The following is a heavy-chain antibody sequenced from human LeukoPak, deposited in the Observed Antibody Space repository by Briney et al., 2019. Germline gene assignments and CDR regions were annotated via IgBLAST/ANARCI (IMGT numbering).Heavy chain of an antibody. CDR3: VRDLQTSFYDSSAMEI. CDR2: INWNGGTT. CDR1: GFTFDDFG. V-gene: IGHV3-20*04. D-gene: IGHD3-22*01. J-gene: IGHJ3*02. Sequence: GGSLILSCAASGFTFDDFGMTWVRQAPGKGLEWVSGINWNGGTTGYADSVKGRFTISRDNANHSLYLQMNTLRAEDTALYYCVRDLQTSFYDSSAMEIWGQGTMVTVSS.